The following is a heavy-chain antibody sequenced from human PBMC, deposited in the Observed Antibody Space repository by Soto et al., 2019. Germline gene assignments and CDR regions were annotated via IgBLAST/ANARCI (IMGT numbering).Heavy chain of an antibody. V-gene: IGHV3-48*01. D-gene: IGHD3-10*01. Sequence: EVQLVESGGGLVQPGGSLRLSCAASGFTFSSYSMNWVRQAPGKGLEWVSYISSSSSTLYYADSVKGRFTISRDNAKNSLYLQMNSLRAEDTAVYYCARGRGPSDYYYYYMDVWGKGTTVTVSS. CDR1: GFTFSSYS. J-gene: IGHJ6*03. CDR2: ISSSSSTL. CDR3: ARGRGPSDYYYYYMDV.